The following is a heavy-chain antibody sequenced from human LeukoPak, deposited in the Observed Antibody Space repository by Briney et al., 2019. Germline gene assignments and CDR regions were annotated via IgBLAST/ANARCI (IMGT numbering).Heavy chain of an antibody. CDR2: FNSDGRST. V-gene: IGHV3-74*01. D-gene: IGHD3-10*01. CDR1: GFTFSTYW. Sequence: PGGSLRLSCVASGFTFSTYWMHWVRQAPGKGLVWVSRFNSDGRSTYYADSVKGRFTISRDNAKNTLYLQMNGLRAEDTAVYYCTRDGTVVRGLPRRARTFYGMDVWGQGTTVTVSS. J-gene: IGHJ6*02. CDR3: TRDGTVVRGLPRRARTFYGMDV.